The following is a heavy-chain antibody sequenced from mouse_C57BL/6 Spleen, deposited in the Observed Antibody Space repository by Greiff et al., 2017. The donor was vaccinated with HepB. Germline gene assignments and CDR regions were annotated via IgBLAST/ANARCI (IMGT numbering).Heavy chain of an antibody. V-gene: IGHV3-6*01. CDR2: ISYDGSN. Sequence: VQLQQSGPGLVKPSQSLSLTCSVTGYSITSCYYWNWIRQFPGNKLEWMGYISYDGSNNYNPSLKNRISITRDTAKNQFFLKLNSVTTEDTATYYCARGGRPKGNYVDYFDYWGQGTTLTVSS. D-gene: IGHD2-1*01. CDR3: ARGGRPKGNYVDYFDY. CDR1: GYSITSCYY. J-gene: IGHJ2*01.